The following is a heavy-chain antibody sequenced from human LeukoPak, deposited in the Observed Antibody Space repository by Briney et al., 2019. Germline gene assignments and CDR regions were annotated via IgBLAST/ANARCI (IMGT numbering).Heavy chain of an antibody. CDR2: ISSSSSTI. V-gene: IGHV3-48*04. J-gene: IGHJ4*02. CDR1: GFTFSSYG. Sequence: GGSLRLSCAASGFTFSSYGMHWVRQAPGKGLEWVSYISSSSSTIYYADSVKGRFTISRDNAKNSLYLQMNSLRAEDTAVYYCARDKVTHFDYWGQGTLVTVSS. D-gene: IGHD2-21*02. CDR3: ARDKVTHFDY.